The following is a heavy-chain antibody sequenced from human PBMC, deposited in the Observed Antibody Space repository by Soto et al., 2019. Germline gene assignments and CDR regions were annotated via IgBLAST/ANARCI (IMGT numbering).Heavy chain of an antibody. D-gene: IGHD3-22*01. CDR1: GYTLTELS. Sequence: ASVKVSCKVSGYTLTELSMHWVRQAPGKGLEWMGGFDPEDGETTYAQKFQGRVTMTEDTSTDTAYMELSSLRSEDTAVYYCATDRTYYYDSSGYRSDAFDIWGQGTMVTV. J-gene: IGHJ3*02. CDR3: ATDRTYYYDSSGYRSDAFDI. CDR2: FDPEDGET. V-gene: IGHV1-24*01.